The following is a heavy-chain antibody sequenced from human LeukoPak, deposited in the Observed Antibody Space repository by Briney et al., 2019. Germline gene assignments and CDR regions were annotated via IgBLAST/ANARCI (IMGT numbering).Heavy chain of an antibody. V-gene: IGHV1-69*13. J-gene: IGHJ4*02. CDR3: ARDLSGSLYYSDY. CDR2: IIPIFGTA. Sequence: SVKVSCKASGGTFSRYAINWVRQAPGQGLEWMGGIIPIFGTANYAQKFQGRVTITADESTSTAYMELSSLRSEDTAVYYCARDLSGSLYYSDYWGQGTLVTVSS. CDR1: GGTFSRYA. D-gene: IGHD1-26*01.